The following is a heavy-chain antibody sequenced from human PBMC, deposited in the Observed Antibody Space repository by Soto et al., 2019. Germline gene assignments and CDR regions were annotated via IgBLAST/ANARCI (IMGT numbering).Heavy chain of an antibody. CDR2: TNAANGDT. D-gene: IGHD6-13*01. CDR3: VRRHVSATGIDWFDP. Sequence: GASVKVSCKASGSTFTSYGIHWVRQAPGQRLEWMGWTNAANGDTKYSPKFQGRVTITRDTSASTAYMELSSLRSEDTAVYYCVRRHVSATGIDWFDPWGQGTLVTVSS. V-gene: IGHV1-3*01. J-gene: IGHJ5*02. CDR1: GSTFTSYG.